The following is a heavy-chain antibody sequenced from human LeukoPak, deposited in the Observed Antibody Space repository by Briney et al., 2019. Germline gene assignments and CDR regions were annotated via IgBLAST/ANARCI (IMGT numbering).Heavy chain of an antibody. J-gene: IGHJ4*02. D-gene: IGHD6-13*01. CDR2: INHSGST. CDR1: GGSFSGYY. Sequence: PSETLSLTCAVYGGSFSGYYWSWIRQPPGKGLEWIGEINHSGSTNYNPSLKSRVTISVDTSKNQFSLKLSSVTAAGTAVYYCARDSGGAAANLDYWGQGTLVTVSS. CDR3: ARDSGGAAANLDY. V-gene: IGHV4-34*01.